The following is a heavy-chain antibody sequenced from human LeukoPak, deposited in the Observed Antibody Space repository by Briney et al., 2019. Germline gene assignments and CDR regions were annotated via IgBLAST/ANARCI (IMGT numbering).Heavy chain of an antibody. CDR1: GGSISSSSYY. CDR3: ARATHIVVVIAGFDY. D-gene: IGHD2-21*01. Sequence: PSETLSLTCTVSGGSISSSSYYWGWIRQPPGKGLEWIGSIYYSGSTYYNPSLESRVTISVDTSKNQFSLKLSSVTAADTAVYYCARATHIVVVIAGFDYWGQGTLVTVSS. J-gene: IGHJ4*02. V-gene: IGHV4-39*01. CDR2: IYYSGST.